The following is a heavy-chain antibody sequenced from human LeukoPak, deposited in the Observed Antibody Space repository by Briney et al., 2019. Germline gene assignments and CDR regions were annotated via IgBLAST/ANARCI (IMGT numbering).Heavy chain of an antibody. D-gene: IGHD6-13*01. CDR2: INWNGGST. J-gene: IGHJ4*02. Sequence: GGSLRLSCTVSGFSLSSYAMSWVRQAPGKGLEWVSGINWNGGSTGYADSVKGRFTISRDNAKNSLYLQMNSLRAEDTALYYCARGTEYSSSLGTFDYWGQGTLVTVSS. V-gene: IGHV3-20*04. CDR1: GFSLSSYA. CDR3: ARGTEYSSSLGTFDY.